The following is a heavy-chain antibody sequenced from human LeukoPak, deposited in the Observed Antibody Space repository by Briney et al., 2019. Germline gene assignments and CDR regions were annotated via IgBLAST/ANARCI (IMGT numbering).Heavy chain of an antibody. V-gene: IGHV3-21*01. Sequence: GGSLRLSCAASGLTFTTMNWVRQAPGKGLEWVSSISGSAAYKFYSDSVKGRFTISRDNAKKSLYLQMNSLRSEDTAIYYCANSWASRMATTYDVWGQGALVTVSS. D-gene: IGHD5-24*01. CDR2: ISGSAAYK. CDR3: ANSWASRMATTYDV. CDR1: GLTFTT. J-gene: IGHJ4*02.